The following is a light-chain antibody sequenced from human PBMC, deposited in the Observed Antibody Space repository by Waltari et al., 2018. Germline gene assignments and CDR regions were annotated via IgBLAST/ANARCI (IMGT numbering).Light chain of an antibody. CDR1: QSISSY. Sequence: DIQMTQPPSSLSASVGDRVTITCRARQSISSYLNLYQQKPGKAPKLLIYAASSLQSGVPSRFSGSGSGTDFTLTISSLQAEDVAVYYCQQHYPTASLTFGGGTKVAI. J-gene: IGKJ4*01. CDR3: QQHYPTASLT. CDR2: AAS. V-gene: IGKV1-39*01.